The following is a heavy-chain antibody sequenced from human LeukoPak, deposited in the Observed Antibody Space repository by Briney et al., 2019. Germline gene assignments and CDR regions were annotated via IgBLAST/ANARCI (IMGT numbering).Heavy chain of an antibody. CDR3: AAYCSSTSCYVRSYYYYYGMDD. Sequence: GGSLRLSCAASGFTFSSYAMSWVRQAPGKGLEWVSAISGSGGSTYYADSVKGRFTISRDNSKNTLYLQMNSLRAEDTAVYYCAAYCSSTSCYVRSYYYYYGMDDWGQGTTVTVSS. CDR2: ISGSGGST. CDR1: GFTFSSYA. J-gene: IGHJ6*02. D-gene: IGHD2-2*01. V-gene: IGHV3-23*01.